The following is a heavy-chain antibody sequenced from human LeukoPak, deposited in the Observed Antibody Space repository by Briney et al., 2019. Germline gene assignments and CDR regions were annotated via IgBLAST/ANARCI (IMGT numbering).Heavy chain of an antibody. D-gene: IGHD3-10*01. V-gene: IGHV3-7*01. CDR3: ARDAYYYGSGSSDAFDI. CDR1: GFTFSSYW. CDR2: IKQDGSEK. Sequence: GGSLRLSCAASGFTFSSYWMSWVRQAPGKGLEWVANIKQDGSEKYYVDSVKGRFTISRDNAKNSLYLQMNSLRAEDTAVYYCARDAYYYGSGSSDAFDIWPRDNGHRLF. J-gene: IGHJ3*02.